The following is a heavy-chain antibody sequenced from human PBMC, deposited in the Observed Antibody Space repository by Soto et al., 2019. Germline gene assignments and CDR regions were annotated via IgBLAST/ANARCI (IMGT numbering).Heavy chain of an antibody. CDR1: GGTFSSYT. V-gene: IGHV1-69*02. J-gene: IGHJ3*02. D-gene: IGHD5-18*01. Sequence: ASVTVSCQASGGTFSSYTIRWVRQAPGQGLEWMGRIIPILPIASYAQKFQGRVTITADKSTSTAYMELSSLRSEDTALYYCARGVDTAMSDDAFDIWGQGTMVTVSS. CDR3: ARGVDTAMSDDAFDI. CDR2: IIPILPIA.